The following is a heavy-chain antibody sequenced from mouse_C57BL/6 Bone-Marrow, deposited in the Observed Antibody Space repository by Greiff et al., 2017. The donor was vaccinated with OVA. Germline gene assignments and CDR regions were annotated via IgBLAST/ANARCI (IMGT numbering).Heavy chain of an antibody. Sequence: QVPLQLSGPGLLQPSPTLSLTCTSSGFSLSTFGMGVVWIRQPSGKGLEWLAHIWWDDDKYNNPALKSRLTISKDTSKTQVFHKIANVDTADTATYYCAQMKEDKRGPSAYWGQGTLVTVSA. J-gene: IGHJ3*01. V-gene: IGHV8-8*01. D-gene: IGHD3-2*01. CDR1: GFSLSTFGMG. CDR3: AQMKEDKRGPSAY. CDR2: IWWDDDK.